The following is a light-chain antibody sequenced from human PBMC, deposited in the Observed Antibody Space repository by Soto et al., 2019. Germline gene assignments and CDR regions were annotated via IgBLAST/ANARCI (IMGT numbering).Light chain of an antibody. CDR3: QQYNNWSPIT. V-gene: IGKV3-15*01. CDR2: GAS. Sequence: EIVMTQSPATLSVSPGERATLSCRASQSVSSNLAGYQQKPGQAPRLLIYGASTRATGIPARFSGSGCGAAFTTTISRLQSEDFAVSYCQQYNNWSPITFGQGTRLEIK. CDR1: QSVSSN. J-gene: IGKJ5*01.